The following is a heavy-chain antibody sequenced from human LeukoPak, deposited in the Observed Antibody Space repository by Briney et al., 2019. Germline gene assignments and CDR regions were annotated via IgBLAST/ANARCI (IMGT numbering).Heavy chain of an antibody. V-gene: IGHV1-18*01. Sequence: ASVKVSCKASGYTFTSYGISWVRQAPGQGLEWMGWISAYNGNTNYAQKLQGRVTMTTDTSTSTAYMELRSLRSDDTAVYYCARAKVAARLGYYYYMDVWGKGTTVTVSS. CDR2: ISAYNGNT. CDR1: GYTFTSYG. CDR3: ARAKVAARLGYYYYMDV. D-gene: IGHD6-6*01. J-gene: IGHJ6*03.